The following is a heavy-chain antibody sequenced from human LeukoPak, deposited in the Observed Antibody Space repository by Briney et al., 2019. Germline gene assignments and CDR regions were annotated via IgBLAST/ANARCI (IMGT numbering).Heavy chain of an antibody. CDR3: ARLYYDFWSGFRYYYYGMDV. Sequence: SQTLSLTCAISGDSASSNSAAWNWIRQSPSRGLEWLGRTYYRSKWYNDYAVSVKSRITINPDTSKNQFSLQLNSVTPEDTAVYYCARLYYDFWSGFRYYYYGMDVWGQGTTVTVSS. V-gene: IGHV6-1*01. D-gene: IGHD3-3*01. J-gene: IGHJ6*02. CDR2: TYYRSKWYN. CDR1: GDSASSNSAA.